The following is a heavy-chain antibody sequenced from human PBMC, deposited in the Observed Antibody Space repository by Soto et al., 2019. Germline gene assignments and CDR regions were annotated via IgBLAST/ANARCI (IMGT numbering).Heavy chain of an antibody. D-gene: IGHD4-17*01. J-gene: IGHJ6*02. CDR2: IWYDGSNK. CDR1: GFTFSSYG. CDR3: ARAQRYGDWYYYYGMDV. V-gene: IGHV3-33*01. Sequence: QVQLVESGGGVVQPGRSLRLSCAASGFTFSSYGMHWVRQAPGKGLEWVAVIWYDGSNKYYADSVKGRFTISRDNSKNTLGRQMNSLRAEDTAVYYCARAQRYGDWYYYYGMDVWGQGTTVTVSS.